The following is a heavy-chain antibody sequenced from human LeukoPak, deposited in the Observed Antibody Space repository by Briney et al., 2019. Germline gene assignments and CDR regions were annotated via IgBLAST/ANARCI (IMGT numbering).Heavy chain of an antibody. D-gene: IGHD2-2*01. V-gene: IGHV3-23*01. CDR1: GFTFRDSA. CDR2: ISFSGDNT. J-gene: IGHJ4*02. Sequence: GGSLRLSCAASGFTFRDSAMSWVRQAPGKGLEWVSLISFSGDNTYYADSVKGRFTISRGNSKNTLYLQMNSLRAEDTAVYYCANHCSSTSCLTFDYWGQGTLVTVSS. CDR3: ANHCSSTSCLTFDY.